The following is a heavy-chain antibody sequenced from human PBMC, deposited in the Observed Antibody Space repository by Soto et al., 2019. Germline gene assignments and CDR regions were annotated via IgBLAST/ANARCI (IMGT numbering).Heavy chain of an antibody. V-gene: IGHV1-69*13. CDR3: ASTRVLRDSNYGMEV. CDR1: GGTFSSYS. J-gene: IGHJ6*01. Sequence: ASVNVSSKASGGTFSSYSISSLQQAPRQGLEWMGRTIPIFGTEKYAQKVQGRVKITEEECTSTAYMELRSPRSEDTVVYCCASTRVLRDSNYGMEVRRKGSTVRVCS. D-gene: IGHD2-2*01. CDR2: TIPIFGTE.